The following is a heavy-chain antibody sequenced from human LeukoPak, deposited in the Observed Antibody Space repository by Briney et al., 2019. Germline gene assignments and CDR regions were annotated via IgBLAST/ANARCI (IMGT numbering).Heavy chain of an antibody. CDR2: IYYSGST. CDR1: GGSISSSSYY. D-gene: IGHD6-19*01. V-gene: IGHV4-39*01. J-gene: IGHJ4*02. Sequence: KPSETLSLTCTVSGGSISSSSYYWGWIRQPPGKGLEWIGSIYYSGSTYYNPSPKSRVTISVDTSKNQFSLKLSSVTAADTAVYYCARNSGWYFDYWGQGTLVTVSS. CDR3: ARNSGWYFDY.